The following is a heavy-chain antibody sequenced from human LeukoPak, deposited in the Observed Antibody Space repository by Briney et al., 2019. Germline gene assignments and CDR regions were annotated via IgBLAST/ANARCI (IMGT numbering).Heavy chain of an antibody. D-gene: IGHD2-2*01. J-gene: IGHJ4*02. V-gene: IGHV3-23*01. CDR2: ISGSGGST. CDR3: AKDRIVVVPAARTPFDY. Sequence: HTGGSLRLSCAASGFTFSSYAMSWVRQAPGKGLEWVSAISGSGGSTYYADSVKGRFTISRDNSKNTLYLQMNSLRAEDTAVYYCAKDRIVVVPAARTPFDYWGQGTLVTVSS. CDR1: GFTFSSYA.